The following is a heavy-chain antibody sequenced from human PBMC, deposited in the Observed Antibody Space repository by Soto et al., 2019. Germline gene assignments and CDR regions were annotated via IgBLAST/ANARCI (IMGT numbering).Heavy chain of an antibody. D-gene: IGHD3-10*01. J-gene: IGHJ5*02. CDR3: ARGFFSFASGYYGSGSYNWFDP. CDR1: GGSFGGYY. CDR2: INDSGST. Sequence: TSETLSLTCAVYGGSFGGYYWSWIRQPPGKGRGWIGEINDSGSTNYNPSLKSRVTISVDTSKNQFSLKLSSVTAADTAVYYCARGFFSFASGYYGSGSYNWFDPWGQGTLVTVSS. V-gene: IGHV4-34*01.